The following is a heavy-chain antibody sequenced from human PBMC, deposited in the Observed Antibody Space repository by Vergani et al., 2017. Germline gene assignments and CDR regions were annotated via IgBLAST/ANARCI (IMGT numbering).Heavy chain of an antibody. V-gene: IGHV4-61*02. Sequence: QVQLQESGPGLVKPSQTLSLTCTVSGGSISSGSYYWSWIRQPAGKGLEWIGRIYTSGITNYNPSLKSRVTISVDTSKNQFSLKLSSVTAADTAVYYCARERSDSSSDWFDPWGQGTLVTVSS. J-gene: IGHJ5*02. CDR3: ARERSDSSSDWFDP. D-gene: IGHD3-22*01. CDR2: IYTSGIT. CDR1: GGSISSGSYY.